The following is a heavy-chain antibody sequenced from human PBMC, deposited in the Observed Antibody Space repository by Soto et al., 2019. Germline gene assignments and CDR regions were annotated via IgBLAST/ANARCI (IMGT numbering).Heavy chain of an antibody. CDR1: GFTFSSYS. D-gene: IGHD3-22*01. Sequence: PGGSLRLSCAASGFTFSSYSMNWVRQAPGKGLEWVSYISSSGSTIYYADSVKGRFTISRDNAKNSLYLQMNSLRAEDTAVYYCASAPDYYDSSGYSIHFDYWGQGTLVTVSS. CDR3: ASAPDYYDSSGYSIHFDY. CDR2: ISSSGSTI. V-gene: IGHV3-48*04. J-gene: IGHJ4*02.